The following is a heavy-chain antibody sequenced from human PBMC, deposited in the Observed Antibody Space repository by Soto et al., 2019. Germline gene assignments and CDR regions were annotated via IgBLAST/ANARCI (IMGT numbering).Heavy chain of an antibody. CDR2: INAGNGNT. V-gene: IGHV1-3*01. CDR1: GYTFTSYA. D-gene: IGHD3-3*01. CDR3: ALGAIYDFWSGRGVGYYFDY. Sequence: EASVKVSCKASGYTFTSYAMHWVRQAPGQRLEWMGWINAGNGNTKYSQKFQGRVTITTDTSASTAYMELSSLRSEDTAVYYCALGAIYDFWSGRGVGYYFDYWGQGTLVTVSS. J-gene: IGHJ4*02.